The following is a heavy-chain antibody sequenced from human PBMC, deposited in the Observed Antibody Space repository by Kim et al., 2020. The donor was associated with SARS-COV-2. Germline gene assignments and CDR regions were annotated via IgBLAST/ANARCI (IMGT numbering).Heavy chain of an antibody. D-gene: IGHD6-13*01. Sequence: GGSLRLSCAASGFTFSSYAMHWVRQAPGKGLEWVAVIWYDGSNKYYADSVKGRFTISRDNSKNTLYLQMNSLRAEDTAVYYCAKDMKAAGTFLDLDYWGQGTLVTVSS. CDR2: IWYDGSNK. V-gene: IGHV3-33*06. CDR1: GFTFSSYA. J-gene: IGHJ4*02. CDR3: AKDMKAAGTFLDLDY.